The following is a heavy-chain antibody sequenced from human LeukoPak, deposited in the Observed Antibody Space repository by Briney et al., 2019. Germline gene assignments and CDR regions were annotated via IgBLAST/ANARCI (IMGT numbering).Heavy chain of an antibody. CDR1: GFTFSSYE. D-gene: IGHD6-19*01. J-gene: IGHJ3*02. CDR2: ISSSGSTI. V-gene: IGHV3-48*03. CDR3: ARESGGQWLADAFDI. Sequence: PGGSLRLSCAASGFTFSSYEMNWVRQAPGKGLEWVSYISSSGSTIYYADSVKGRFTISRDNAKNSLYLQMNSLRAEDTAVYYCARESGGQWLADAFDIWGQGTMVTVSS.